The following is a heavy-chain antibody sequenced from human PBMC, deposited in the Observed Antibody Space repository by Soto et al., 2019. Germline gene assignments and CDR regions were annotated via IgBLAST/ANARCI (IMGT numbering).Heavy chain of an antibody. CDR3: ARDKITSLLRWVNWFDP. CDR2: INAGNGNT. Sequence: QVQLVQSGAEVKKPGASVRVSCKASGYTFSDYAMHWVRQAPGQRLEWIGWINAGNGNTKYSEKFQDRVTITRDTSASTAYMELSSLTSEDTAVYYRARDKITSLLRWVNWFDPWGQGTLVTVSS. CDR1: GYTFSDYA. J-gene: IGHJ5*02. D-gene: IGHD1-20*01. V-gene: IGHV1-3*01.